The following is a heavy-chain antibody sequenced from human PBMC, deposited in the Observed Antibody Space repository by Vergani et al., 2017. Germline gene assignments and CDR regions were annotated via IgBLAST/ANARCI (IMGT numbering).Heavy chain of an antibody. D-gene: IGHD3-3*01. CDR1: GFTFSSYA. J-gene: IGHJ4*02. CDR3: AKAQTSPEFWSGYYLRPVDY. Sequence: EVQLLESGGGLVQPGGSLRLSCAASGFTFSSYAMSWVRQAPGKGLEWVSAISGSGGSTYYADSVKGRFTISRDNSKNTLYLQMNSLRAEDTAVYYCAKAQTSPEFWSGYYLRPVDYWGQGTRVTVSS. CDR2: ISGSGGST. V-gene: IGHV3-23*01.